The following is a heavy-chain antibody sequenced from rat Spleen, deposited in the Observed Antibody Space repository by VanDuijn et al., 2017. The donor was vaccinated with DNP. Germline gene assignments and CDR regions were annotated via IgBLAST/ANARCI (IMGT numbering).Heavy chain of an antibody. CDR2: IIYDGSST. V-gene: IGHV5-17*01. CDR1: GFTFSDYA. D-gene: IGHD1-11*01. Sequence: EVQLVESGGGLVQPGNSLKLSCTASGFTFSDYAMAWVRQSLKKGLEWVAVIIYDGSSTYYRDSVKGRFTISRNIARSSLYLQMNSLRSEDTATYYCTSGPYGGYSYWGQGVMVTVSS. CDR3: TSGPYGGYSY. J-gene: IGHJ2*01.